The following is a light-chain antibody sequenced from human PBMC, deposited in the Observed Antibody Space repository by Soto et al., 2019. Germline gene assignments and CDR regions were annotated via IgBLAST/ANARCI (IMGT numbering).Light chain of an antibody. J-gene: IGKJ2*01. V-gene: IGKV3-11*01. Sequence: EIVLTQSPATLSLSPGERATLSCRASQSVSRYLAWYQQKPGQAPRLLFYDASNRATGIPARFSGSGSGTDFTLTISSLEPEDFAVYYCQQRSNWPLYTFGQGTKLEIK. CDR3: QQRSNWPLYT. CDR1: QSVSRY. CDR2: DAS.